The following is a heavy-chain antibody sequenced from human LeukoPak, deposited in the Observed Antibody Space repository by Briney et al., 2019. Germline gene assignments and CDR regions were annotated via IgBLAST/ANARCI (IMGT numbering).Heavy chain of an antibody. CDR2: INPNSGNT. J-gene: IGHJ6*02. V-gene: IGHV1-8*03. Sequence: ASVKVSCKASGYTFTSYDINWVRQATGQGLEWMGWINPNSGNTGYAQKFQGRVTITRNTSISTAYMELSSLRSEDTAVYYCARVKLGIKGGPYYSGMDVWGQGTTVTVSS. D-gene: IGHD7-27*01. CDR1: GYTFTSYD. CDR3: ARVKLGIKGGPYYSGMDV.